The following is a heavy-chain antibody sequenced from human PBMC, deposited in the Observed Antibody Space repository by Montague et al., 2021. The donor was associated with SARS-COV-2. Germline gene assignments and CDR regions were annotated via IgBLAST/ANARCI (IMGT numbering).Heavy chain of an antibody. V-gene: IGHV3-23*01. J-gene: IGHJ4*02. D-gene: IGHD2-15*01. CDR2: ISGSGGSA. Sequence: SLRLSCAASGFTFSSYAMSWVRQAPGKGLEWVSAISGSGGSAYYADSVKGRFTISRDNSKNTLHLQMNSLRAEDTAVYYCAKDADPVVVAAKPDYWGQGTLVTVSS. CDR1: GFTFSSYA. CDR3: AKDADPVVVAAKPDY.